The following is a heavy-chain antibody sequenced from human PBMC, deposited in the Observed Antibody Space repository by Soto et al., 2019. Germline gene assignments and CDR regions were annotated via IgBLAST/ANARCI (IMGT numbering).Heavy chain of an antibody. Sequence: ASVKVSFKASGGTFSSYTISWVRQAPGQGLEWMGRIIPILGIANYAQKFQGRVTITADKSTSTAYMELSSLRSEDTAVYFCARDSKYDYIWGSYRDAFDIWGQGTMVTVSS. CDR3: ARDSKYDYIWGSYRDAFDI. V-gene: IGHV1-69*04. CDR1: GGTFSSYT. D-gene: IGHD3-16*02. CDR2: IIPILGIA. J-gene: IGHJ3*02.